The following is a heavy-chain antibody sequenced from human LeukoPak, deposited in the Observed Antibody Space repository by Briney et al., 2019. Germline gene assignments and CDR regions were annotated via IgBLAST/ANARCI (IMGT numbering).Heavy chain of an antibody. CDR1: GFTFSGSA. Sequence: GGSLRLSCAASGFTFSGSAMHWVRQASGKGLEWVGRIRSKANSYATAYAASVKGRFTISRDDSKNTAYLQMNSLKTEDTAVYYCTSVGSRDTAMVECLHYWGQGTLVTVSS. CDR2: IRSKANSYAT. V-gene: IGHV3-73*01. CDR3: TSVGSRDTAMVECLHY. D-gene: IGHD5-18*01. J-gene: IGHJ4*02.